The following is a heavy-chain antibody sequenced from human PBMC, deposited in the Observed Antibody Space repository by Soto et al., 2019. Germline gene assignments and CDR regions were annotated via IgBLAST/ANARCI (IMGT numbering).Heavy chain of an antibody. CDR1: GFTFSSYA. J-gene: IGHJ4*02. CDR3: AKRSRKAAAVSPSSNIGGGYYFDY. Sequence: GGSLRLSCAASGFTFSSYAMSWVRQAPGKGLEWVSAISGSGGSTYYADSVKGRFTISRDNSKNTLYLQMNSLRAEDTAVYYCAKRSRKAAAVSPSSNIGGGYYFDYWGQGTLVTVSS. V-gene: IGHV3-23*01. CDR2: ISGSGGST. D-gene: IGHD6-13*01.